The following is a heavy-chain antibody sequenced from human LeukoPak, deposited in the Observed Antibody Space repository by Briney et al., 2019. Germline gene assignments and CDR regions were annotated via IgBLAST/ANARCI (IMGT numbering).Heavy chain of an antibody. J-gene: IGHJ3*02. V-gene: IGHV3-64*04. CDR3: ATDYGSRDAFDI. CDR2: ISSNGGST. Sequence: TGGSLRLSCSASGFTFSNYVMHWVRQAPGKGLEYVSAISSNGGSTYYADSVKGRFTISRDNSKNTLYLQMNSLRAEDTAVYYCATDYGSRDAFDIWGQGTMVTVSS. D-gene: IGHD3-10*01. CDR1: GFTFSNYV.